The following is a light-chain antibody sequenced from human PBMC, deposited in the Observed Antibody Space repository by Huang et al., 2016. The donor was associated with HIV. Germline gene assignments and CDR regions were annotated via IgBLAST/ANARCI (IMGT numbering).Light chain of an antibody. CDR2: CAS. Sequence: EIVMTQSPGTLSVSPGERATLSCRASQGVANNVAWYQQKPGQTPRLLIHCASTRATGIPARFSGSASGTEFTLTISSLQTEDFAIYYCQQYNNWPPWTFGQGT. V-gene: IGKV3D-15*01. CDR3: QQYNNWPPWT. CDR1: QGVANN. J-gene: IGKJ1*01.